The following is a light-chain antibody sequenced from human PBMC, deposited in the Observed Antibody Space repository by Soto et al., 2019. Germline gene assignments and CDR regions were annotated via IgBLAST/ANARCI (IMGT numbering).Light chain of an antibody. CDR3: QQYDDWPIT. CDR1: QSVNNN. J-gene: IGKJ5*01. Sequence: EIVMTQSPATLSVSPGERATLSCRASQSVNNNLAWYQQKPGQAPRMLIYGASTRATGIPDRFTGSGSGTDFTLTITRLEPEDFAVYYCQQYDDWPITFGQGTRLEIK. CDR2: GAS. V-gene: IGKV3D-15*01.